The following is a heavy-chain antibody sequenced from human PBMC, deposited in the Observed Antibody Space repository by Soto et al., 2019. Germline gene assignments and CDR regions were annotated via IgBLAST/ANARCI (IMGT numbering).Heavy chain of an antibody. D-gene: IGHD3-10*01. J-gene: IGHJ4*02. CDR3: TSDTFGARDS. Sequence: EVQLVESGGGLVQPGGSLRLSCAASGFASSSEWMHWVRQAPGKGLVWVSRIDPYDTGITYADSVKGRFTISRDNAKNTLYLQMNSLRAEDTAVYYCTSDTFGARDSWGQGTLVTVSS. V-gene: IGHV3-74*01. CDR1: GFASSSEW. CDR2: IDPYDTGI.